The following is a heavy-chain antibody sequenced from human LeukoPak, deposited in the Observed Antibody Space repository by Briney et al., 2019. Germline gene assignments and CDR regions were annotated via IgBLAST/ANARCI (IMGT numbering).Heavy chain of an antibody. J-gene: IGHJ3*02. D-gene: IGHD2-15*01. V-gene: IGHV1-69*13. CDR1: GGTFSSYA. Sequence: GASVKVSCKASGGTFSSYAFSWVRQAPGQGLEWMGGIIPIFATSNYAQKFQGRVAITADESSSTAYMELSSLRSEDTAVYYCARDSSYCSGGSCYSPSIPPAAAFDIWGQGTMVTVSS. CDR2: IIPIFATS. CDR3: ARDSSYCSGGSCYSPSIPPAAAFDI.